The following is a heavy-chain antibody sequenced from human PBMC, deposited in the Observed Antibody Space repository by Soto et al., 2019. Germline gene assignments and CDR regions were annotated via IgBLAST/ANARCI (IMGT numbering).Heavy chain of an antibody. CDR3: ARGITGTTFDY. D-gene: IGHD1-20*01. J-gene: IGHJ4*02. Sequence: GGSLRLSCIPSGFIVSHNYMSWVRQAPGTGLEWVSVIYSSGATYYADSVKGRFTISRDDSKNTLYLQMNSLRAEDTAVYYCARGITGTTFDYWRQGTLVTVSS. CDR1: GFIVSHNY. CDR2: IYSSGAT. V-gene: IGHV3-53*01.